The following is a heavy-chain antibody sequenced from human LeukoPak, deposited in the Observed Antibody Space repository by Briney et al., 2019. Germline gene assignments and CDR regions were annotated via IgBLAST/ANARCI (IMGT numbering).Heavy chain of an antibody. CDR3: ARDLGGSYGGGGAFDI. J-gene: IGHJ3*02. D-gene: IGHD1-26*01. CDR2: IDSSGYTK. Sequence: GSLRLSCAASGFTFSNYEMSWVRQAPGKGLEWISYIDSSGYTKYYADSVKGRFTISRDKAKNSLFLQMNSLRAEDTAVYYCARDLGGSYGGGGAFDIWGQGTMVTVSS. V-gene: IGHV3-48*03. CDR1: GFTFSNYE.